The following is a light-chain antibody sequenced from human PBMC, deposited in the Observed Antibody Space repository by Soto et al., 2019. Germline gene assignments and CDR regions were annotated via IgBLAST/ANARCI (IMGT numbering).Light chain of an antibody. CDR3: QKYNGALWA. CDR1: QGISNY. CDR2: AAS. V-gene: IGKV1-27*01. Sequence: DIQMTQSPSSLSASVGDRVSITCRASQGISNYLAWYQQKAGRTPKLLIYAASALQSGVPSRFSGSGSGTDFTLTISSLQPEDVATYYCQKYNGALWAFGQGTTVEIK. J-gene: IGKJ1*01.